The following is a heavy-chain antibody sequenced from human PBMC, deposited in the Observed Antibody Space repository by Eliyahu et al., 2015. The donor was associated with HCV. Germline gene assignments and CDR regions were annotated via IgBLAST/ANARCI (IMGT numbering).Heavy chain of an antibody. V-gene: IGHV3-33*01. Sequence: QVQLVESGGGVVQPGRSLRLSCAASGXTFXRXGXPWARQAPGKGLGWVAVXWYXGXNKYYADSVKGRFTISRDNSKNTLYLQMNSLRAEDTAVYYCARDGLVGQWLTTYYYGMDVWGQGTTVTVSS. CDR1: GXTFXRXG. CDR2: XWYXGXNK. CDR3: ARDGLVGQWLTTYYYGMDV. D-gene: IGHD6-19*01. J-gene: IGHJ6*01.